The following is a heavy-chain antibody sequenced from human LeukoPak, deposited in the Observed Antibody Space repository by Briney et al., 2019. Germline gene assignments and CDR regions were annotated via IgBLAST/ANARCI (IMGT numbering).Heavy chain of an antibody. J-gene: IGHJ3*02. V-gene: IGHV4-59*01. CDR1: GGSISSYY. CDR3: ARGSSEYAFDI. D-gene: IGHD3-22*01. CDR2: IYYSGIT. Sequence: PSETLSLTCTVSGGSISSYYWSWIRQPPGHGLEGIGYIYYSGITNYNPSLKRRVTISVDTSKNQFSLKLSSVTAADTAVYYCARGSSEYAFDIWGQGTMVTVSS.